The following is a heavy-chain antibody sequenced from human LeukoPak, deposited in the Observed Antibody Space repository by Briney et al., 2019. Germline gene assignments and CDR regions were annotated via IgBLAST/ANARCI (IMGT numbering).Heavy chain of an antibody. J-gene: IGHJ4*02. V-gene: IGHV3-64D*06. D-gene: IGHD5-18*01. CDR2: ISSNGGST. CDR3: VKSVDTAMPWFFDY. CDR1: GFTFSSYA. Sequence: GGSLRLSCSASGFTFSSYAMHWVRQAPGKGPEYVSAISSNGGSTYYADSVKGRFTISRDNSKNTLYLQMSSLRAEDTAVYYCVKSVDTAMPWFFDYWGQGTLVTVSS.